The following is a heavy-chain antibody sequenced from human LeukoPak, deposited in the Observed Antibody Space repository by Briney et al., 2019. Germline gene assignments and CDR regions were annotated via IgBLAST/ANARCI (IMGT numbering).Heavy chain of an antibody. J-gene: IGHJ4*02. CDR3: ARESYYYDSSGYRYYFDY. Sequence: FGTSNYAQKFQGRVTITTDESTRKAYMELRRQRSEDTAVYYCARESYYYDSSGYRYYFDYWGQGTLVTVSS. CDR2: FGTS. V-gene: IGHV1-69*05. D-gene: IGHD3-22*01.